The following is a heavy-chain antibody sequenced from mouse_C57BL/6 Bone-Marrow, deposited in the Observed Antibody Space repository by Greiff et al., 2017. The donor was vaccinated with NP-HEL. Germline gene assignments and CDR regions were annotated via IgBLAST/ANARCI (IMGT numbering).Heavy chain of an antibody. CDR3: ARHGQLRLRDYAMDY. Sequence: DVQLVESGGGLVKPGGSLKLSCAASGFTFSSYTMSWVRQTPEKRLEWVATISGGGGNTYYPDSVKGRFTIARDNAKNTLYLQMSSLRSEDTALYYCARHGQLRLRDYAMDYWGQGTSVTVSS. J-gene: IGHJ4*01. CDR1: GFTFSSYT. V-gene: IGHV5-9*01. CDR2: ISGGGGNT. D-gene: IGHD3-2*02.